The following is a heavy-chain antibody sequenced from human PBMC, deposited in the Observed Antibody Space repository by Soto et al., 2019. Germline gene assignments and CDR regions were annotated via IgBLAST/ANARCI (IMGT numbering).Heavy chain of an antibody. D-gene: IGHD3-22*01. CDR3: ARDNYYDSSGLAFDI. J-gene: IGHJ3*02. V-gene: IGHV3-30-3*01. CDR2: TSYDGSKK. Sequence: GGSLRLSCAASGFTFSSHAMHWVRQAPGKGLEWVAVTSYDGSKKYYADSVKGRFTISRDNSRNTIYLQMNSLRAEDTAVYYCARDNYYDSSGLAFDIWGQGTMVTVSS. CDR1: GFTFSSHA.